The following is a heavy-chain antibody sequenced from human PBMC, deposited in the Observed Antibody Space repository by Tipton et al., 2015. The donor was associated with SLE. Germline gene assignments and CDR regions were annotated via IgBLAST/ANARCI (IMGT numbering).Heavy chain of an antibody. CDR1: EFSFSGYG. CDR3: AAERSHYKIHSLDY. J-gene: IGHJ4*02. CDR2: IQNDASDK. Sequence: GSLRLSCAASEFSFSGYGIHWVRQAPGKGLEWVSFIQNDASDKYYANSVKGRFTISRDNSRNTVYLQMNSLRGDDTAVYFCAAERSHYKIHSLDYWGQGTLVTVSS. D-gene: IGHD4-11*01. V-gene: IGHV3-30*02.